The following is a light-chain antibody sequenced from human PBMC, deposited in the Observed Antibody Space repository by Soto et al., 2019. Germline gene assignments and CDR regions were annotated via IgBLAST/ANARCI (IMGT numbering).Light chain of an antibody. V-gene: IGKV1-5*01. Sequence: DIQMTQSPSTLSASVGDTVTITCRASQSISGYLAWYQQKPGKAPKLLSLESGVPSRFIGSGSGTGFTLTISSLQPDDSASYSCQQYHSYPWTFGQGTRVEIK. J-gene: IGKJ1*01. CDR3: QQYHSYPWT. CDR1: QSISGY.